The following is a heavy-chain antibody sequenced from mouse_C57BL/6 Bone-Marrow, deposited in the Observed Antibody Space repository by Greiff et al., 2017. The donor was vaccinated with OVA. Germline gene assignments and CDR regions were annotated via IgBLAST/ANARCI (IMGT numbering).Heavy chain of an antibody. Sequence: QVHVKQSGPELVKPGASVKISCKASGYAFSSSWMNWVKQRPGKGLEWIGRIYPGDGDTNYNGKFKGKATLTADKSSSTAYMQLSSLTSEDSAVYFCARLRGDYYGSSYDHWYFDVWGTGTTVTVSS. CDR2: IYPGDGDT. CDR3: ARLRGDYYGSSYDHWYFDV. D-gene: IGHD1-1*01. J-gene: IGHJ1*03. CDR1: GYAFSSSW. V-gene: IGHV1-82*01.